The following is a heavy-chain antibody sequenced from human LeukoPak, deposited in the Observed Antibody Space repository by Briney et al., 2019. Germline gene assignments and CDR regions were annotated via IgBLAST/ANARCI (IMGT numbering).Heavy chain of an antibody. CDR1: GGSISSSSYY. CDR3: ARQGLQYYFDY. Sequence: PSETLSLTCTVSGGSISSSSYYWGWIRQPPGKGLEWIGSIYYSGSTYHNPSLKSRVTISVDTSKNQFSLKLSSVTAADTAVYYCARQGLQYYFDYWGQGTLVTVSS. V-gene: IGHV4-39*01. J-gene: IGHJ4*02. D-gene: IGHD5-12*01. CDR2: IYYSGST.